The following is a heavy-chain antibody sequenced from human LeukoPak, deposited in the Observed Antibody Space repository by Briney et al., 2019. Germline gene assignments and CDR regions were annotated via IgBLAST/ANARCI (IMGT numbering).Heavy chain of an antibody. CDR2: IRYDGSNK. J-gene: IGHJ4*02. CDR1: GFTFSSYG. Sequence: GGSLRLSCAASGFTFSSYGMHWVRQAPGKGLEWVAFIRYDGSNKYYADSVKGRFTISRDNSKNTLYLQMNSLRAEDTAVYYCATPLGLWFGELLSTLDYWGQGTLVTVPS. D-gene: IGHD3-10*01. V-gene: IGHV3-30*02. CDR3: ATPLGLWFGELLSTLDY.